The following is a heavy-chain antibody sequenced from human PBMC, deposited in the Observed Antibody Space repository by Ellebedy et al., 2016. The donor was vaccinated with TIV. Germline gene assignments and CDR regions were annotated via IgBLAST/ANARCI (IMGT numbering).Heavy chain of an antibody. CDR3: ARGGSTVRGVIGY. Sequence: MPSETLSLTCTVSGGSITSEAYYWSWIRPYPGRGLEWIGFSDYSGSTNYNASLKGRVEISIDKSTNQFSLKLTSVTAADTAVYFCARGGSTVRGVIGYWGQGTLVTVSS. D-gene: IGHD3-10*01. J-gene: IGHJ4*02. CDR2: SDYSGST. CDR1: GGSITSEAYY. V-gene: IGHV4-31*03.